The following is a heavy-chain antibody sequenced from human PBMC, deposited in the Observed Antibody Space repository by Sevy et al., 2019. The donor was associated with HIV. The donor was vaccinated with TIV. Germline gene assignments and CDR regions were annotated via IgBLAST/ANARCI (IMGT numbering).Heavy chain of an antibody. D-gene: IGHD1-26*01. CDR3: AKGVGATPRYEHFDY. CDR1: GFTFDDYT. J-gene: IGHJ4*02. V-gene: IGHV3-43*01. CDR2: ISWDGGST. Sequence: GGFLRLSCAASGFTFDDYTMHWVRQAPGKGLEWVSLISWDGGSTYYADSVKGRFTISRDNSKNSLYLQMNSLRTEDAAFYYCAKGVGATPRYEHFDYWGQGTLVTVSS.